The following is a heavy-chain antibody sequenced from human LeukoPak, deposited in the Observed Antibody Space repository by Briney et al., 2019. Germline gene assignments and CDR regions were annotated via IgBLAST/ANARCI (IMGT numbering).Heavy chain of an antibody. CDR2: ITGTAGNT. Sequence: PGGSLRLSCAASGFTFSDHAMTWVRQAPGKGLEWVSAITGTAGNTFYSNSVRGRFTISRDNSNNMVYLQMNSLTPEDTALYYCARVYGLDWLLSFPNYWGPGTLVTVSS. D-gene: IGHD3/OR15-3a*01. V-gene: IGHV3-23*01. CDR3: ARVYGLDWLLSFPNY. CDR1: GFTFSDHA. J-gene: IGHJ4*02.